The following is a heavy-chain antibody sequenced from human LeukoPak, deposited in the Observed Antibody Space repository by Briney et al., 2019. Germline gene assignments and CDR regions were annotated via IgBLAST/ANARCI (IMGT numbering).Heavy chain of an antibody. Sequence: PGGSLRLSCATSGFPFIAYDMPWVRQAPGKGLEWVSAFGSAGDTYDPGAVKGRFIISRDYATNSLFLQMNSLRAGDTAVYFCVRGALPGDNWYFDLWGRGTLVIVSS. CDR3: VRGALPGDNWYFDL. V-gene: IGHV3-13*01. CDR1: GFPFIAYD. CDR2: FGSAGDT. J-gene: IGHJ2*01.